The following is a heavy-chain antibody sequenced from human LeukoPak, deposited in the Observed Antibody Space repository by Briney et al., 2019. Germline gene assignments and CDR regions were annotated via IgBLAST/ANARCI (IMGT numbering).Heavy chain of an antibody. D-gene: IGHD6-13*01. CDR2: ISAYNGNT. CDR1: GYTFTSYG. J-gene: IGHJ6*02. Sequence: ASVKVSCKVSGYTFTSYGISWVRQAPGQGLEWMGWISAYNGNTNYAQKLQGRVTMTTDTSTSTAYMELRSLRSDDTAVYYCAIPYSSSWYDYYYYGMDVWGQGTTVTVSS. V-gene: IGHV1-18*01. CDR3: AIPYSSSWYDYYYYGMDV.